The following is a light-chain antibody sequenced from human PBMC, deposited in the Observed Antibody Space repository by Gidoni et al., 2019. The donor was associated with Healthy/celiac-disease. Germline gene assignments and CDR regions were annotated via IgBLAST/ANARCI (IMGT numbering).Light chain of an antibody. CDR3: QQRSNWLT. CDR2: DAS. CDR1: QSVSSY. J-gene: IGKJ4*01. Sequence: EIVLTQSPATLSLSPGERATLSCRASQSVSSYLAWYQQKPGQAPRLLSYDASNRATGIPARFSGSGSGTDFTLTISSLEPEDFAVYYCQQRSNWLTFGGXTKVEIK. V-gene: IGKV3-11*01.